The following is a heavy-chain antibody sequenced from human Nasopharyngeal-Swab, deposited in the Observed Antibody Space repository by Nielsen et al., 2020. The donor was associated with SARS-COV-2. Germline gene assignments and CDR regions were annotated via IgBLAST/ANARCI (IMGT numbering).Heavy chain of an antibody. D-gene: IGHD3-10*01. CDR2: INPNSGGT. CDR3: AKDFGEWVPYYFDY. Sequence: ASVKVPCKASGYTFTGYYMHWVRQAPGQGLEWMGRINPNSGGTNYAQKFQGRVTMTRDTSISTAYMELSRLRSDDTAVYYCAKDFGEWVPYYFDYWGQGTLVTVSS. V-gene: IGHV1-2*06. CDR1: GYTFTGYY. J-gene: IGHJ4*02.